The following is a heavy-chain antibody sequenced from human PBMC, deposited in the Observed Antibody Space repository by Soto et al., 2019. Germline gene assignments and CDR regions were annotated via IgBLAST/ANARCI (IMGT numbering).Heavy chain of an antibody. CDR3: ARYRTPDIIRLFDP. V-gene: IGHV3-23*01. Sequence: GGSLRLSCAASRFTFRTFAMSWVRQAPGKGLEWVSAIGSDGGGIQHADSVKGRFTISRDNSRNTLYLQMDNLRAEDTAVYYCARYRTPDIIRLFDPWCQGTLVTVSS. D-gene: IGHD2-15*01. CDR2: IGSDGGGI. CDR1: RFTFRTFA. J-gene: IGHJ5*02.